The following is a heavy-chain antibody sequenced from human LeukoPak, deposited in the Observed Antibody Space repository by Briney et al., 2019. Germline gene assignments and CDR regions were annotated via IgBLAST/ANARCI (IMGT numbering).Heavy chain of an antibody. V-gene: IGHV1-69*01. Sequence: ASVKVSCKASGGTFSSYAISWVRQAPGQGLEWMGGIIPIFGTVNYAQKFQGRVTITADESTSTAYMELSSLRSEDTAVYYCARTPGSSSLVDYWGQGTLVTVSS. J-gene: IGHJ4*02. D-gene: IGHD6-6*01. CDR1: GGTFSSYA. CDR2: IIPIFGTV. CDR3: ARTPGSSSLVDY.